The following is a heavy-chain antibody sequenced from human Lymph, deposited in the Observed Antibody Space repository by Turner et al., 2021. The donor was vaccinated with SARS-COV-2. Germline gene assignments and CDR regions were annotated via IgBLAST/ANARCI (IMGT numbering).Heavy chain of an antibody. CDR3: ARVKGYDGYDLRYYYGMDV. CDR2: IWDDGSNK. D-gene: IGHD5-12*01. Sequence: QVQLVESGGGVVPPGRSLRLSCASSGFTFSSYGMHWVRQAPGKGLEWVAVIWDDGSNKYYADAVKGRFTISRDNSKNTLYLQMNSLRAEDTAVYYCARVKGYDGYDLRYYYGMDVWGQGTTVTVSS. V-gene: IGHV3-33*01. CDR1: GFTFSSYG. J-gene: IGHJ6*02.